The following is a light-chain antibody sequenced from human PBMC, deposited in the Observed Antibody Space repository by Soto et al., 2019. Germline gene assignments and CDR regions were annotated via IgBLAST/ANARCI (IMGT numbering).Light chain of an antibody. J-gene: IGKJ2*01. V-gene: IGKV1-39*01. CDR3: QQSYSTPVT. CDR1: QSISSY. CDR2: DAS. Sequence: DIQMTQSPSSLSASVGDRVTITCRASQSISSYLNWYQQKPGKAPNLLIYDASSLESGVPSRFSVSGSGTDFTLTISSLEPEDSAAYYCQQSYSTPVTFGQGTKLEIK.